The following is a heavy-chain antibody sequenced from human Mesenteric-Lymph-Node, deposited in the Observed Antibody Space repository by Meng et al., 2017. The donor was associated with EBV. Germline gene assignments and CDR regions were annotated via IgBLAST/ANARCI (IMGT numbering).Heavy chain of an antibody. J-gene: IGHJ4*02. V-gene: IGHV4-34*02. CDR2: INHSGST. CDR3: ARKEQQLVHYFDY. Sequence: QVQLQHSGAGLLKPSETLSLTCAVYGGSFSGYYWSWIRQPPGKGLEWIGEINHSGSTNYNPSLKSRVTISVDTSKNQFSLKLSSVTAADTAVYYCARKEQQLVHYFDYWGQGTLVTVSS. CDR1: GGSFSGYY. D-gene: IGHD6-13*01.